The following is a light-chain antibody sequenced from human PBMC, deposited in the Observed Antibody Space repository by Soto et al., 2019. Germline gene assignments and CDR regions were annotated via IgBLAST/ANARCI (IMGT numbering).Light chain of an antibody. Sequence: QPVLTQSPSASASLGASVKLTCTLSSGHSSYVIAWHQQQPEKGPRYLMKLYSDGSHRKGDGIPDRFSGSSSGAERYLTISSLQSEDEADYYCQTWDTGIQVFGGGTKLTVL. CDR3: QTWDTGIQV. CDR2: LYSDGSH. V-gene: IGLV4-69*01. CDR1: SGHSSYV. J-gene: IGLJ2*01.